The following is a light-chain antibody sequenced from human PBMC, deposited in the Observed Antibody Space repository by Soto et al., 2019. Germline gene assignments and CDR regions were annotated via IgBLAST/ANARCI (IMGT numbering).Light chain of an antibody. CDR2: EDS. CDR3: CSYAGSDTYV. Sequence: QSVLTQPASVSGSPGQSITISCTGTSSDVGNYNLVSWYQQHPGKAPKLMIYEDSKRPSRVSNRFSGSKSGNTASLTISGLQAEDEADYYCCSYAGSDTYVFGTGTKLTVL. J-gene: IGLJ1*01. V-gene: IGLV2-23*01. CDR1: SSDVGNYNL.